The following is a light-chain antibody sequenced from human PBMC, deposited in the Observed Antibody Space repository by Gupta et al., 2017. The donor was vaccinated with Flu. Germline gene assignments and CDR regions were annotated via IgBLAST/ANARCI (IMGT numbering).Light chain of an antibody. CDR1: ESVSGK. Sequence: SSATLSVSAGERVILSWRASESVSGKLGWYQRKPGQPPRLLIYGASNRADGVPGRFSGSGCGTDFTLTISSLQSEDSAIYDCQHYGHWPLFGQGTRLEVK. V-gene: IGKV3-15*01. J-gene: IGKJ2*01. CDR3: QHYGHWPL. CDR2: GAS.